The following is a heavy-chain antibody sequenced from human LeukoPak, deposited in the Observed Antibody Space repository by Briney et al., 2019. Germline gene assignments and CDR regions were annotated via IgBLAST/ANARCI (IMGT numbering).Heavy chain of an antibody. CDR1: GYTFTSYG. D-gene: IGHD3-9*01. J-gene: IGHJ5*02. CDR3: ARGVVLRYFDWTQFLIQDNWFDP. CDR2: ISAYNGNT. Sequence: ASVKVSCKASGYTFTSYGISWVRQAPGQGLEWMGWISAYNGNTNYAQKFQGRVTMTRDTSISTAYMELSRLRSDDTAVYYCARGVVLRYFDWTQFLIQDNWFDPWGQGTLVTVSS. V-gene: IGHV1-18*01.